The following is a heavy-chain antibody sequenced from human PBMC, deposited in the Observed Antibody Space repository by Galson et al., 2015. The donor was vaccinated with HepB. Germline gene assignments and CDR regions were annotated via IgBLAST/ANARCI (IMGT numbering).Heavy chain of an antibody. CDR1: GYTFTSYD. CDR3: ARVGIQSYYMDV. CDR2: MNPNSGNT. V-gene: IGHV1-8*01. J-gene: IGHJ6*03. Sequence: SVKVSCKASGYTFTSYDINWVRQATGQGLEWMGWMNPNSGNTGYAQKFQGRVTMTRNTSISTAYMELSSLRSEDTAVYYCARVGIQSYYMDVWGKGTTVTVSS.